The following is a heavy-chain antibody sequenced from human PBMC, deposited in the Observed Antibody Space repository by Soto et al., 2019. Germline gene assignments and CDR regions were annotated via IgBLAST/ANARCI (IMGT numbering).Heavy chain of an antibody. J-gene: IGHJ4*02. CDR3: AKTRFSGSYPNGRVIFDY. CDR1: GFTFSSYG. CDR2: ISYDGSNK. D-gene: IGHD1-26*01. V-gene: IGHV3-30*18. Sequence: GGSLRLSCAASGFTFSSYGMHWVRQAPGKGLEWVAVISYDGSNKYYADSVKGRFTISRDNSKNTLYLQMNSLRAEDTAVYYCAKTRFSGSYPNGRVIFDYWGQGTLVTGSA.